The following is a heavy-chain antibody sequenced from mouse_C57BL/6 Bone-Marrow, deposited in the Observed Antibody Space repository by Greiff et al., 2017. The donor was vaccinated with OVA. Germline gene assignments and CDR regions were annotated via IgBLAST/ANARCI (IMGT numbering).Heavy chain of an antibody. CDR1: GYTFTSYW. CDR3: ARNPSSGYPAWFAY. V-gene: IGHV1-55*01. Sequence: QVQLQQSGAELVKPGASVKMSCKASGYTFTSYWITWVKQRPGQGLEWIGDIYPGSGSTNYNEKFKDKATLTVDKSSSTAYMQLSSLTSEDSAVYYCARNPSSGYPAWFAYWGQGTLVTVSA. J-gene: IGHJ3*01. D-gene: IGHD3-2*02. CDR2: IYPGSGST.